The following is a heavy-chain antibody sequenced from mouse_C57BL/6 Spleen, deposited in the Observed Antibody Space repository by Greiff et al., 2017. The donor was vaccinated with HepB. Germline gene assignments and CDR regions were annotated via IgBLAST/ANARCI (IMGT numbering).Heavy chain of an antibody. V-gene: IGHV10-1*01. CDR1: GFSFNTYA. D-gene: IGHD2-4*01. Sequence: EVHLVESGGGLVQPKGSLKLSCAASGFSFNTYAMNWVRQAPGKGLEWVARIRSKSNNYATYYADSVKDRFTISRDDSESMLYLQMNNLKTEDTAMYYCVGDYDWIAWFAYWGQGTLVTVSA. CDR3: VGDYDWIAWFAY. CDR2: IRSKSNNYAT. J-gene: IGHJ3*01.